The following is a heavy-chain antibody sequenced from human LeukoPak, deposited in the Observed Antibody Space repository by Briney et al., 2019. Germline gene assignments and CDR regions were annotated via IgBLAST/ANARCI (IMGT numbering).Heavy chain of an antibody. CDR3: ARGCQDYSNYLSWFDP. Sequence: SQTLSLTCTVSGGSISSGGYYWSWIRQHPGKGLEWIGYIYYSGSTYYNPSLKSRVTISVDTSKNQFSLKLSSVTAADTAVYYCARGCQDYSNYLSWFDPWGQGTLVTVSS. CDR1: GGSISSGGYY. D-gene: IGHD4-11*01. J-gene: IGHJ5*02. V-gene: IGHV4-30-4*08. CDR2: IYYSGST.